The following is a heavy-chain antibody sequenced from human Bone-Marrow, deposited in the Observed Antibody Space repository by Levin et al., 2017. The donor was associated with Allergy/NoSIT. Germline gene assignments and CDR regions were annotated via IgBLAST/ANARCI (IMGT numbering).Heavy chain of an antibody. Sequence: GASVKVSCKASGATFNSYVISWVRQAPGQGLEWVGGIIPMFDTANYAQKFQGRVTITADESTNTAYMELRSLRSEDTAVYYCARAYYYDTSGYNFDAYYYGMDVWGQGTTVTVSS. J-gene: IGHJ6*02. CDR3: ARAYYYDTSGYNFDAYYYGMDV. CDR2: IIPMFDTA. CDR1: GATFNSYV. V-gene: IGHV1-69*13. D-gene: IGHD3-22*01.